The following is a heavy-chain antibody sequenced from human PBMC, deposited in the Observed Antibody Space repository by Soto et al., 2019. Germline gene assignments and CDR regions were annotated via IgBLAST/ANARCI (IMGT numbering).Heavy chain of an antibody. J-gene: IGHJ4*02. CDR3: AKGGSSSARYFDS. CDR2: ISYDGRNQ. V-gene: IGHV3-30*18. CDR1: GFTFSGYG. Sequence: QVQVVESGGGVVQPGRSLRLSCAASGFTFSGYGMHWVRQAPGKGLEWVAVISYDGRNQYYADSVKGRFTVSKDNSKSTLYLQMNSLEVEDSAVYYCAKGGSSSARYFDSWGEGTLVTVSS. D-gene: IGHD1-26*01.